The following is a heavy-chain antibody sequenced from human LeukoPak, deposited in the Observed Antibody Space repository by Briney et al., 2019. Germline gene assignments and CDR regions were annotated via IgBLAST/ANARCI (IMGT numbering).Heavy chain of an antibody. J-gene: IGHJ3*02. CDR3: ARRNLNWAVRFGDAFDI. CDR2: IYPGDSDT. V-gene: IGHV5-51*01. CDR1: GYSFTSYW. D-gene: IGHD7-27*01. Sequence: GEALQISFKGSGYSFTSYWIGWVRQLPGEGLVWMGIIYPGDSDTRYSPSFQGQVTISADKSISTAYLQWSSLKASDTAMYYRARRNLNWAVRFGDAFDIWGQGTMVTVSS.